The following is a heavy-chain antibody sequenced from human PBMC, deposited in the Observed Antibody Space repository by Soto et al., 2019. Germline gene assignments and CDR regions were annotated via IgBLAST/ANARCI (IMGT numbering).Heavy chain of an antibody. V-gene: IGHV3-23*01. CDR3: AKGYYDYIWGSCRFDP. CDR1: GFTFSSYA. J-gene: IGHJ5*02. CDR2: ISGSGGST. Sequence: GGSLRLSCAASGFTFSSYAMSWVRQAPGKGLEWVSAISGSGGSTYYADSVKGRFTISRDNSKNTLYLQMNSLRAEDTAVYYCAKGYYDYIWGSCRFDPWGQGTLVTVSS. D-gene: IGHD3-16*01.